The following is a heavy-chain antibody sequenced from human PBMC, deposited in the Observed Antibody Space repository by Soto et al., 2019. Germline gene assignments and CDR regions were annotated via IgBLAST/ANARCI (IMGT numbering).Heavy chain of an antibody. CDR3: ARWLQLRPLDY. J-gene: IGHJ4*02. Sequence: QVQLVQSGGEVKKPGASVKVSCKASGYTFTNFGIGWVRQAPGQGLEYMGWITVSNGNANYAPKFQDRVTLTTDTSTYTAYMELRSLISDDTAVYYCARWLQLRPLDYWCQGTLVTVSS. V-gene: IGHV1-18*01. CDR2: ITVSNGNA. D-gene: IGHD1-7*01. CDR1: GYTFTNFG.